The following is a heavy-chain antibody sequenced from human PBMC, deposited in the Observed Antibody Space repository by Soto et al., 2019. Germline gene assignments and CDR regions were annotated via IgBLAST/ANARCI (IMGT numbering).Heavy chain of an antibody. CDR1: AGKVSSGGDS. Sequence: TLSVTWTFSAGKVSSGGDSLRLIRQPPGKGLEWIGYIYHSGSTYYNPSLKSRVTISVDRSKNQFSLKLSSVTAADTAVYYCARDYTGYGMDVWGQGTTVTVSS. J-gene: IGHJ6*02. V-gene: IGHV4-30-2*01. CDR3: ARDYTGYGMDV. CDR2: IYHSGST. D-gene: IGHD4-4*01.